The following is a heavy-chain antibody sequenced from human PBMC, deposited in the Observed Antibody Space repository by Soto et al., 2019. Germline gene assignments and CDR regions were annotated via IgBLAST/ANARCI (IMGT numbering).Heavy chain of an antibody. J-gene: IGHJ3*01. CDR3: GRDPYFVVVGV. Sequence: QVHLQGSGPGQVKPSETLSLTCTVSGVSISNHYLIWIRQPPGKGLEWIGYFSNSGTTKFNPALQSRVTISADTSKNQLSLQLNSVTAADTAVYFCGRDPYFVVVGVWGQGTRVTVSS. CDR2: FSNSGTT. V-gene: IGHV4-59*11. CDR1: GVSISNHY. D-gene: IGHD2-15*01.